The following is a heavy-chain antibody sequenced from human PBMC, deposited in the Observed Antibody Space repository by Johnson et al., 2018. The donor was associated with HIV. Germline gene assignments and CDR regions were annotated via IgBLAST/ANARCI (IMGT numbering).Heavy chain of an antibody. Sequence: QMQLVESGGGVVQPGRSLRLSCAASGFTFSSYGMHWVRQAPGKGLEWVAVISYDGSNKYYADSVKGRFTISRDNSKNTLYLQMNRLRAEETAVYYCARASDAFDMWGQGTMVTVSS. CDR2: ISYDGSNK. CDR3: ARASDAFDM. J-gene: IGHJ3*02. V-gene: IGHV3-30*03. CDR1: GFTFSSYG.